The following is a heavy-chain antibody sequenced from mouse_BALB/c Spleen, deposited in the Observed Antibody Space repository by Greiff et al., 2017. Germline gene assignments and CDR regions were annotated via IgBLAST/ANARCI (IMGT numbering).Heavy chain of an antibody. V-gene: IGHV5-6-5*01. J-gene: IGHJ2*01. CDR3: ARAGYGNYGDY. D-gene: IGHD2-1*01. CDR2: ISSGGST. CDR1: GFTFSSYA. Sequence: EVQLVESGGGLVKPGGSLKLSCAASGFTFSSYAMSWVRQTPEKRLEWVASISSGGSTYYPDSVKGRFTISRDNARNILYLQMSSLRSEDTAMYYCARAGYGNYGDYWGQGTTLTVSS.